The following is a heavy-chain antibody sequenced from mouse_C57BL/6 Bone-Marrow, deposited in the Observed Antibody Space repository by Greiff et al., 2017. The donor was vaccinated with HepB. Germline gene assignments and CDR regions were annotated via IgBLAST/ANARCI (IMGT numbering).Heavy chain of an antibody. V-gene: IGHV1-64*01. D-gene: IGHD2-2*01. CDR1: GYTFTSYW. Sequence: QVQLQQPGAELVKPGASVKLSCKASGYTFTSYWMHWVKQRPGQGLEWIGMIHPNSGSTNYNEKFKSKATLTVDKSSSTAYMQLSSLTSEDSAVYYRARGDGYDWFAYWGQGTLVTVSA. CDR3: ARGDGYDWFAY. J-gene: IGHJ3*01. CDR2: IHPNSGST.